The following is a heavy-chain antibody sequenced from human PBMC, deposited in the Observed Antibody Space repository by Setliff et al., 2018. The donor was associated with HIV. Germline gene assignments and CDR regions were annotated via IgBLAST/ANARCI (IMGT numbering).Heavy chain of an antibody. D-gene: IGHD3-22*01. CDR3: VRSLSGNSSTYYWAFDL. CDR2: ITSSGNYK. CDR1: GFTFSTYA. J-gene: IGHJ4*02. Sequence: PGGSLRLSCAASGFTFSTYAMHWVRQAPGKGLEWVSSITSSGNYKSYADSVKGRFTISRDNANNSLWLQMSSLRAEDTAFYYCVRSLSGNSSTYYWAFDLWGQGTLVTVSS. V-gene: IGHV3-21*01.